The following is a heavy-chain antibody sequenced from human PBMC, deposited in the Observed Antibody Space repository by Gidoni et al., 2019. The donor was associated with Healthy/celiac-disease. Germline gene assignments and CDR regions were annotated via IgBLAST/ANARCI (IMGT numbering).Heavy chain of an antibody. J-gene: IGHJ4*02. Sequence: EVQLVESGGGLIQPGGSLRLPCAASGFTVSSHYMSWVRQAPGKGLEWVSVIYSGGDTYYAESVKGRFTISRDNSKNKLFLQMNTLRAEDTAVYYCARGAGFVDYWGQGTLVTVSS. V-gene: IGHV3-53*01. CDR2: IYSGGDT. CDR3: ARGAGFVDY. CDR1: GFTVSSHY.